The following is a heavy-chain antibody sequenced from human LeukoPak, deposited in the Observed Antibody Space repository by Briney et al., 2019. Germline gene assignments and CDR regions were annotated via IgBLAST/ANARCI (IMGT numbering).Heavy chain of an antibody. Sequence: SETLSLTCTVSRGSIGGYSWSWIRQSPGGGLEWIGYIYYSGDTAYNPSLRSRVTMSVDTSKNQFSLQLRSMTTADTAVYYCVRGPYGASISKWFDPWGQGTQVIVSP. J-gene: IGHJ5*02. V-gene: IGHV4-59*01. CDR2: IYYSGDT. D-gene: IGHD4-17*01. CDR3: VRGPYGASISKWFDP. CDR1: RGSIGGYS.